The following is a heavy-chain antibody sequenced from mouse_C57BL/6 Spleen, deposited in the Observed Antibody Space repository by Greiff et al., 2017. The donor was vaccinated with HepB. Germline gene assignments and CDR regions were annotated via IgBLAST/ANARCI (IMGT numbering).Heavy chain of an antibody. V-gene: IGHV5-6*01. CDR1: GFTFSSYG. Sequence: VQLQESGGDLVKPGGSLKLSCAASGFTFSSYGMSWVRQTPDKRLEWVATISSGGSYTYYPDSVKGRFTISRDNAKNTLYLQMSSLKSEDTAMYYCARHYSNPYYFDYWGQGTTLTVSS. CDR2: ISSGGSYT. CDR3: ARHYSNPYYFDY. D-gene: IGHD2-5*01. J-gene: IGHJ2*01.